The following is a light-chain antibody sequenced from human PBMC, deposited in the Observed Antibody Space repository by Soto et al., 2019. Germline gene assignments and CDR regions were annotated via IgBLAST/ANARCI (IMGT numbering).Light chain of an antibody. Sequence: IQMTQSPSSLSASVGDRVTITCRASQSISRNLNWYQQKPGKAPELLIYTASNLQSGVPSRFSGSGSGTDFALTISSLQPEDSEVYYCQQSDSSPLSFGGGTKVDIX. CDR1: QSISRN. V-gene: IGKV1-39*01. CDR3: QQSDSSPLS. CDR2: TAS. J-gene: IGKJ4*01.